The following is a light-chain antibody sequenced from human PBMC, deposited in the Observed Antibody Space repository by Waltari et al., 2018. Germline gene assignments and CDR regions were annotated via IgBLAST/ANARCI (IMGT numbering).Light chain of an antibody. CDR2: WAS. Sequence: DIVMTQSPDSLAVSLGERATINCKSSQSVLYISNNKNYLAWYHQKPGQPPKLLIYWASTRESGVPDRVSGSGSGTEFTLTISSLQAEDVAVYYCQQYYSTPYTFGQGTKLEIK. CDR3: QQYYSTPYT. V-gene: IGKV4-1*01. J-gene: IGKJ2*01. CDR1: QSVLYISNNKNY.